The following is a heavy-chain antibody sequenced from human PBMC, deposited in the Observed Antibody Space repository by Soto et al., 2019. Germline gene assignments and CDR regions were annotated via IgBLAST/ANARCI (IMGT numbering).Heavy chain of an antibody. D-gene: IGHD3-3*01. CDR2: INAGNGNT. J-gene: IGHJ5*02. V-gene: IGHV1-3*01. CDR1: GYTFTSYA. CDR3: ARPNSDFWSGYYNANYNWFDP. Sequence: ASVKVSCKASGYTFTSYAMHWVRQAPVQRLEWMGWINAGNGNTKYSQKFQGRVTITRDTSASTAYMELSSLRSEDTAVYYCARPNSDFWSGYYNANYNWFDPWGQGTLVTVSS.